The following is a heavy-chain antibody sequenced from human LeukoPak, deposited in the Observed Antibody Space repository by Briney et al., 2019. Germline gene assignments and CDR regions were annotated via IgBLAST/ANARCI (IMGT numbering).Heavy chain of an antibody. CDR1: GDSITYFY. Sequence: PSETLSLTCSVSGDSITYFYWSWIRQAAGKGLEWIGRISSSGSTDYNASLKSRVTMSVDTSKNQLSLKVISVTAADTAVYYCARGFQLLSPNYYYYYMDVWGKGTTVTISS. CDR2: ISSSGST. J-gene: IGHJ6*03. V-gene: IGHV4-4*07. CDR3: ARGFQLLSPNYYYYYMDV. D-gene: IGHD2-2*01.